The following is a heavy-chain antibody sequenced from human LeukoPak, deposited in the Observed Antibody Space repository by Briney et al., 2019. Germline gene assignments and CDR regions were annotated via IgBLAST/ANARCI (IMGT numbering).Heavy chain of an antibody. J-gene: IGHJ4*02. CDR1: GFTFSSYG. CDR3: EREGHYDILTGYYTAFDY. V-gene: IGHV3-33*01. D-gene: IGHD3-9*01. Sequence: PGGSLRLSCAASGFTFSSYGMHWVRQAPGKGLEWVAVIWYDGSNKYYADSVKGRFTISRDNSKNTLYLQMNSLRAEDTAVYYCEREGHYDILTGYYTAFDYWGQGTLVTVSS. CDR2: IWYDGSNK.